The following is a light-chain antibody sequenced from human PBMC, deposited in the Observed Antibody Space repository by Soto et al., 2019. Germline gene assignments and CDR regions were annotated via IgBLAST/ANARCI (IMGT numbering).Light chain of an antibody. V-gene: IGKV3-11*01. J-gene: IGKJ4*01. CDR2: DAS. CDR1: QSIHTY. Sequence: EIELPQYPARLSTSRGERATVTWRASQSIHTYSAWYPQKPGQAPRLLIYDASDRATCIPARFSGIGSRSAVTLSIISRDPDDFALYYFHLRYNCPLTSGGGTKVDIK. CDR3: HLRYNCPLT.